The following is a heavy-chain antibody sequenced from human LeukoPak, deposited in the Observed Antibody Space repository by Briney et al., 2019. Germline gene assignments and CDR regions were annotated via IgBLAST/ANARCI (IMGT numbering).Heavy chain of an antibody. D-gene: IGHD5-18*01. V-gene: IGHV3-23*01. CDR3: AGGYSYGYFGTH. CDR1: GFTFSSYA. J-gene: IGHJ4*02. CDR2: ISGSGGST. Sequence: GGSLRLSCAASGFTFSSYAMSWVRQGPGKGLEWVSAISGSGGSTYYADSVKGRFTISRDNSKNTLYLQMNSLRAEDTAVYYCAGGYSYGYFGTHWGQGTLVTVSS.